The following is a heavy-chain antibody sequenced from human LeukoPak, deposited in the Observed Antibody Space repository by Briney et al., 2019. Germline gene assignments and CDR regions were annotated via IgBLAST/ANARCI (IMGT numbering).Heavy chain of an antibody. CDR1: GGSISSSSYY. Sequence: HSETLSLTCTVSGGSISSSSYYWGWIRQPPGKGLEWIGSIYYSGSTYYNPSLKSRVTISVDTSKNQFSLKLSSVTAADTAVYYCARHWEVVVVPAVIPSDAFDIWGQGTMVTVSS. CDR2: IYYSGST. D-gene: IGHD2-2*01. V-gene: IGHV4-39*01. J-gene: IGHJ3*02. CDR3: ARHWEVVVVPAVIPSDAFDI.